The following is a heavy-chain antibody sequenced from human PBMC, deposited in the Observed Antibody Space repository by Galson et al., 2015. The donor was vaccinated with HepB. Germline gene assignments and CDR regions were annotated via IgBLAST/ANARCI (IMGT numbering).Heavy chain of an antibody. Sequence: SLRLSCAASGFTFDDYAMHWVRQAPGKGLEWVSGISWNSGSIGYADSVKGRFTISRDNAKNSLYLQMNSLRAEDTALYYCAKGGGGGYYPEYFDYWGQGTLVTVSS. V-gene: IGHV3-9*01. CDR3: AKGGGGGYYPEYFDY. J-gene: IGHJ4*02. CDR1: GFTFDDYA. CDR2: ISWNSGSI. D-gene: IGHD3-22*01.